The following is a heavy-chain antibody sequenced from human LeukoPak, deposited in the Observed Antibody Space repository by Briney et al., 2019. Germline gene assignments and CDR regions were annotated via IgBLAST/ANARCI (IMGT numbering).Heavy chain of an antibody. CDR2: IRYDGSNK. Sequence: GGSLRLSCAASGFTFSSYCMHWVRQAPGKGLEWVAFIRYDGSNKYYADSVKGRFTISRDNSKNTLYLQMNSLGAEDTAVYYCAKEGVVVVAATDDFDYWGQGTLVTVSS. CDR3: AKEGVVVVAATDDFDY. J-gene: IGHJ4*02. D-gene: IGHD2-15*01. CDR1: GFTFSSYC. V-gene: IGHV3-30*02.